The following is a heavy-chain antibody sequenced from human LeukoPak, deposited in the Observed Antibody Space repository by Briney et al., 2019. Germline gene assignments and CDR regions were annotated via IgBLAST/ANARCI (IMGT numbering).Heavy chain of an antibody. Sequence: PGGSLRLSCAASGFTFSSYWMTWVRQAPGKGLEWVANMNQDGSLRYYVDSVKGRFTISRDNAKNSLYLQMNSLSAEDTAFYYCARDLRTGYTYGYPLDHWGQGTQVTVSS. CDR3: ARDLRTGYTYGYPLDH. D-gene: IGHD5-18*01. CDR1: GFTFSSYW. V-gene: IGHV3-7*01. J-gene: IGHJ4*02. CDR2: MNQDGSLR.